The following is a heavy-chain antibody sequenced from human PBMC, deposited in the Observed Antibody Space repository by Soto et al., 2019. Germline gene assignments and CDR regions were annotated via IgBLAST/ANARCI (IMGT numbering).Heavy chain of an antibody. V-gene: IGHV3-23*01. CDR2: ISGSGDRT. CDR3: VKDDGGYPSTAPH. Sequence: EVQLLESGGGLVQPGGSLRLSCAASGITISNYPMSWVRQAPGKGLDWVSGISGSGDRTYYADSAKGRFTISKDISKNSLSLQLGSLRVEDTAGYFCVKDDGGYPSTAPHWGQGTLVTVSS. D-gene: IGHD3-22*01. CDR1: GITISNYP. J-gene: IGHJ4*02.